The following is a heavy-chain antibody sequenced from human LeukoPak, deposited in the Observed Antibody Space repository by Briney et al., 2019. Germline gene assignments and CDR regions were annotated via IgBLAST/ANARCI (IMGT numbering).Heavy chain of an antibody. CDR1: GGSISSRSYY. D-gene: IGHD2-8*01. V-gene: IGHV4-39*07. CDR2: IYYSANI. CDR3: ARGSSVSTDSYFDY. J-gene: IGHJ4*02. Sequence: SETLSLTCTVSGGSISSRSYYWGWIRQPPGKGLQWIGSIYYSANIYYNPSLKSRPTISADTTKNQFSLKLSSVTAADTAVYYCARGSSVSTDSYFDYWGQGTLVTVSS.